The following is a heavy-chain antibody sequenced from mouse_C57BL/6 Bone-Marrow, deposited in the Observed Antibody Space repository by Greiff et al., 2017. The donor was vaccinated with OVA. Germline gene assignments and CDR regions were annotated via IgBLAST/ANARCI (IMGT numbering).Heavy chain of an antibody. J-gene: IGHJ1*03. Sequence: EVQRVESGGGLVQPGESLKLSCESNEYEFPSHDMSWVRQTPEKRLELVAAINSDGGCTYYPDTMEGRFTISRDNTKKTLYLQMSSLRAEDTALDDCSRRDGNYWYFDVWGTGTTVTVSS. CDR2: INSDGGCT. V-gene: IGHV5-2*01. D-gene: IGHD2-1*01. CDR1: EYEFPSHD. CDR3: SRRDGNYWYFDV.